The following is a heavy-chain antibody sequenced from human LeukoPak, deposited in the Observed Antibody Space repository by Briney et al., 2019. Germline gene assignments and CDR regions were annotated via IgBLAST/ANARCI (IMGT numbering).Heavy chain of an antibody. CDR2: INAGNGNT. Sequence: GASVKVSCKASGYTFTSYAMHWVRQAPGQRLEWMGWINAGNGNTKYSQKFQGRVTFTRDTSASTAYMELSSLRSEDTAVYYCARVGGYDFYHYGMDVWGQGTTVTVSS. CDR3: ARVGGYDFYHYGMDV. V-gene: IGHV1-3*01. CDR1: GYTFTSYA. D-gene: IGHD3-3*01. J-gene: IGHJ6*02.